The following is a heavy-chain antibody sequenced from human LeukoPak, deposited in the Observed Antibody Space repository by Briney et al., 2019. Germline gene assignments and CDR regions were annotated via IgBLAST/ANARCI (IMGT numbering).Heavy chain of an antibody. CDR3: ARDACSGGSCYFDY. CDR2: ISYTGTT. V-gene: IGHV4-59*01. J-gene: IGHJ4*02. Sequence: PSETLSLTCTVSGGSISSYYWSWIRQPPGKGLEWVGFISYTGTTNYNPSLKSRVTISVDTSRNQLSLNLSSVTAADTAVYYCARDACSGGSCYFDYWGQGTLVTVSS. D-gene: IGHD2-15*01. CDR1: GGSISSYY.